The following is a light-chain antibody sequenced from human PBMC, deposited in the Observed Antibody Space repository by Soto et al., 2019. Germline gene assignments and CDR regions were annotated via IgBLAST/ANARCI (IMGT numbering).Light chain of an antibody. CDR2: AAS. V-gene: IGKV1-39*01. Sequence: DIQMTQSPSSLSASVGDRVTITCRASQSISSYLNWYNQKPGKAPKLLIYAASSLQSGVPSRFSGSGSGTDFTLTISSLQPEDFATYYCQQSYSTLWTFGQGTKVEIK. CDR1: QSISSY. CDR3: QQSYSTLWT. J-gene: IGKJ1*01.